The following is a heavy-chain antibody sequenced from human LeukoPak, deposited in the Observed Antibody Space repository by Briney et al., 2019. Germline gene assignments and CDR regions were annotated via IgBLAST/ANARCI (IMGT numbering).Heavy chain of an antibody. Sequence: PGGSLRLSCAASGFTFSSYSMNWVRQAPGKGLEWVSSISSSSSYIYYADSVKGRFTISRDNAKNSLYLQMNSLRTEDTAVYYCARAGDSIDGPLDYWGQGTLVTVSS. CDR3: ARAGDSIDGPLDY. V-gene: IGHV3-21*01. D-gene: IGHD2-21*02. CDR1: GFTFSSYS. CDR2: ISSSSSYI. J-gene: IGHJ4*02.